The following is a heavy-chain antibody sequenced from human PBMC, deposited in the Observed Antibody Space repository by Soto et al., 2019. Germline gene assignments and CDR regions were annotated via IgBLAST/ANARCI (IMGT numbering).Heavy chain of an antibody. CDR2: IHPSGGGS. CDR3: ARGGHIAVVTDSFDS. Sequence: ASVKVSCKPSGYPFNTYYLHWVRQAPGQGLEWMGMIHPSGGGSTYAQKFLGRVTMTMDSSTSTVFMELTSLRSADTAVYYCARGGHIAVVTDSFDSWGQGTLVTVPQ. V-gene: IGHV1-46*02. J-gene: IGHJ4*02. D-gene: IGHD2-21*02. CDR1: GYPFNTYY.